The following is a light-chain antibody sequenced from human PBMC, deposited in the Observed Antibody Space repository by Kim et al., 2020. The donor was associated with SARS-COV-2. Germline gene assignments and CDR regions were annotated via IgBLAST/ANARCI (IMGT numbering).Light chain of an antibody. CDR1: SSNIGNNY. J-gene: IGLJ3*02. V-gene: IGLV1-47*01. CDR2: RNN. CDR3: AAWDGSLRAWV. Sequence: QSVLTQPPSASGTPGQRVTISCSGSSSNIGNNYVYWYQQVSGTAPKLLIYRNNERPSGVPDRFSGSKSGTSGSLAISGLRSEDEADYFCAAWDGSLRAWVFGGGTQLTVL.